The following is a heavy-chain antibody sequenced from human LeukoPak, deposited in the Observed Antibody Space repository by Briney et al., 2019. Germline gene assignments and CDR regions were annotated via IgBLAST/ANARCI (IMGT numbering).Heavy chain of an antibody. CDR3: ARVGSGSYSAFDY. V-gene: IGHV3-48*01. CDR2: LGSDHTTI. Sequence: GGSLRLSCAASGFTFSSYSMTWVRQAPGKGLGWVSYLGSDHTTIFYADSVQGRFTISRDNAKNSLYLQMNSLRAEDTALYYCARVGSGSYSAFDYWGQGTLVTVSS. D-gene: IGHD1-26*01. J-gene: IGHJ4*02. CDR1: GFTFSSYS.